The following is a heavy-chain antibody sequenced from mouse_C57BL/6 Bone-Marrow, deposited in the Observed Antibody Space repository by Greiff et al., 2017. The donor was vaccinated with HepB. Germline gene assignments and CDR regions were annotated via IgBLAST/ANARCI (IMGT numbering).Heavy chain of an antibody. CDR1: GYTFTDYY. D-gene: IGHD2-9*01. Sequence: QVHVKQSGAELVRPGASVKLSCKASGYTFTDYYINWVKQRPGQGLEWIARIYPGSGNTYYNEKFKGKATLTAEKSSSTAYMQLSSLTSEDSAVYFCAREAYYGYTWFAYWGQGTLVTVSA. CDR3: AREAYYGYTWFAY. V-gene: IGHV1-76*01. CDR2: IYPGSGNT. J-gene: IGHJ3*01.